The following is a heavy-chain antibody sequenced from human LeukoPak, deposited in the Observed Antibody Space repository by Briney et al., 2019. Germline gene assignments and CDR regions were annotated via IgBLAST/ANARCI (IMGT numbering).Heavy chain of an antibody. CDR2: IYPGDSDT. CDR1: GYSFTGYW. V-gene: IGHV5-51*01. J-gene: IGHJ5*02. Sequence: GESLKISCKGSGYSFTGYWIGWVRQMPGKGLEWMGIIYPGDSDTRYSPSFQGQVTISADKSISTAYLQWSSLKASDTAMYYCARGQWFGEPYNWFDPWGQGTLVTVSS. D-gene: IGHD3-10*01. CDR3: ARGQWFGEPYNWFDP.